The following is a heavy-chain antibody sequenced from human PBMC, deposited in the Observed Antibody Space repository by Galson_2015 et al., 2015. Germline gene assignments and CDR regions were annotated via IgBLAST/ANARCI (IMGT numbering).Heavy chain of an antibody. J-gene: IGHJ4*02. CDR3: ARAACGGDCYSDY. Sequence: QSGAAVKKPGESLTISCTASGSSFHTYWIGWVRQMSGKGLEWMGILYPGDSDTRYSPSFQGQVTMSDDESISTAYLQWDSLKASDTGMYYCARAACGGDCYSDYWGQGTLVTVSS. CDR1: GSSFHTYW. V-gene: IGHV5-51*01. D-gene: IGHD2-21*02. CDR2: LYPGDSDT.